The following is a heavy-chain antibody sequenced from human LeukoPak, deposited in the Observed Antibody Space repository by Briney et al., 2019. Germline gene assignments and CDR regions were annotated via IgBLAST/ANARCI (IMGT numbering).Heavy chain of an antibody. CDR2: MNPNSGNT. D-gene: IGHD2-2*01. CDR1: GYTFTSYG. J-gene: IGHJ6*03. Sequence: ASVKVSCKASGYTFTSYGISWVRQATGQGLEWMGWMNPNSGNTGYAQKFQGRVTITRNTSISTAYMELSSLRSEDTAVYYCAGVDIVVVPADYYYYYMDVWGKGTTVTVSS. CDR3: AGVDIVVVPADYYYYYMDV. V-gene: IGHV1-8*03.